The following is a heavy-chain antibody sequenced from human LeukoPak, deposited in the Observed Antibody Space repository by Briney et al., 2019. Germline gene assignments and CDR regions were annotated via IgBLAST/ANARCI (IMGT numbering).Heavy chain of an antibody. Sequence: GGSLRLSCRASGFNLNIYSMNWVRQVPGKGLEWVSSIGGSDDTTYYADSVKGRFTISSDFSTNTVSLQMTSLRAEDTAVYFCAKGLVVNDNYFDNWGQGTLVTVSS. D-gene: IGHD2-2*01. J-gene: IGHJ4*02. CDR2: IGGSDDTT. CDR1: GFNLNIYS. V-gene: IGHV3-23*01. CDR3: AKGLVVNDNYFDN.